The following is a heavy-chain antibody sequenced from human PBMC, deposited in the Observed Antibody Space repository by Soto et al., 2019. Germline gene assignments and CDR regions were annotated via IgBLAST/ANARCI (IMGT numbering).Heavy chain of an antibody. CDR2: ISSTGGTV. V-gene: IGHV3-11*01. CDR3: GKDVWDYYGLDV. CDR1: GFTLSDYY. Sequence: QVQLVESGGGLVKPGESLRLSCAASGFTLSDYYMTWVRQTPGKGLEWISYISSTGGTVNYADSVKGRFTISRDNIKNPWFWQMTSRGDKNTAFYYGGKDVWDYYGLDVGGQGTTVT. J-gene: IGHJ6*02. D-gene: IGHD7-27*01.